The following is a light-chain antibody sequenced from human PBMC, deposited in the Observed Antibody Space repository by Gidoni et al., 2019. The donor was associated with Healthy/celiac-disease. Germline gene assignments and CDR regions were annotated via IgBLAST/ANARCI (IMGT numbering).Light chain of an antibody. CDR2: GAS. CDR1: QSVSSN. J-gene: IGKJ3*01. V-gene: IGKV3-15*01. CDR3: QQYNNLPRT. Sequence: EIVMTQSPATLSVSPGERATLSCRASQSVSSNLAWYQQKPGQAPSLLIYGASTRATGIPARFSGSGSGTEFTLTISSLQSEDFAVYYCQQYNNLPRTFXPXTKVXIK.